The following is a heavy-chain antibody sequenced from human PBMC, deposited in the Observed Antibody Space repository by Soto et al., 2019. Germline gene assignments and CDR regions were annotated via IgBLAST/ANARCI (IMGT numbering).Heavy chain of an antibody. CDR1: GGSISTSS. V-gene: IGHV4-59*12. CDR2: VYYTGNT. Sequence: SETLSLTCTVSGGSISTSSWNWIRQAPGKGLEWIGCVYYTGNTYYNPSLKSRVTISVDRSKNQFSLKLSSVTAADTAVYYCARAMTTVTTIDYWGQGTLVTVSS. CDR3: ARAMTTVTTIDY. J-gene: IGHJ4*02. D-gene: IGHD4-17*01.